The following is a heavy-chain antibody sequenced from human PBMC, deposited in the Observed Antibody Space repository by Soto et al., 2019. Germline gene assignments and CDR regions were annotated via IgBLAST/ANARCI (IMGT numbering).Heavy chain of an antibody. CDR3: AKSGDFWSWGMDV. Sequence: TGVSLRLSCAPSGVTFSTYAMPWVRQAPGKGLEWVSLISKSGDGTYYADSVKGRFTISRDHSQRTLNLQMNRLRAEDTAVYYCAKSGDFWSWGMDVWGQGSTVTVS. CDR1: GVTFSTYA. CDR2: ISKSGDGT. J-gene: IGHJ6*02. V-gene: IGHV3-23*01. D-gene: IGHD3-3*01.